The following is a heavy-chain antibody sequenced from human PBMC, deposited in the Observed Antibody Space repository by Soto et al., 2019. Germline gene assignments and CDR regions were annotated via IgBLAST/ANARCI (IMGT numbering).Heavy chain of an antibody. V-gene: IGHV4-4*07. CDR3: ARGGRDGFDI. CDR1: GGSISTYY. J-gene: IGHJ3*02. CDR2: VYISGST. Sequence: SETLSLTCTVSGGSISTYYWNWIRQSAGKGLEWIGRVYISGSTNYHPSLKSRVAMSVDTSNNQFSLKVTSVTAADTAVYYCARGGRDGFDIWRQRTMVTVSS.